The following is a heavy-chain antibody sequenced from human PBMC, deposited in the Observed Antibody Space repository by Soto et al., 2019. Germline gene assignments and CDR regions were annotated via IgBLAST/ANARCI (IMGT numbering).Heavy chain of an antibody. CDR2: ISSNGGST. D-gene: IGHD3-3*01. V-gene: IGHV3-64D*06. Sequence: GGSLRLSCSASGFTFSSYAMHWVRQAPGKGLEYVSAISSNGGSTYYADSVKGRFTISRDNSKNTLYLQMSSLRAEDTAVYYCVRGSDFWSGYYTRFDYYYYGMDVWGQGTTVTV. CDR1: GFTFSSYA. CDR3: VRGSDFWSGYYTRFDYYYYGMDV. J-gene: IGHJ6*02.